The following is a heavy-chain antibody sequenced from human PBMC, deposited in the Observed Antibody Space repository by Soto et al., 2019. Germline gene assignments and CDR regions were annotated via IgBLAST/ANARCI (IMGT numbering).Heavy chain of an antibody. CDR2: ISYDGSDK. Sequence: QVQLVESGGGVVQPGRSLRLSCAASEFTFSSYAMHWVRQAPGKGLEWVALISYDGSDKRYADSVKGRFTISRDNSKNALYLQMNSLRTEDTAVYNCAKARGHTYGYPMDYWGQGTLVTVSS. J-gene: IGHJ4*02. CDR3: AKARGHTYGYPMDY. V-gene: IGHV3-30-3*01. CDR1: EFTFSSYA. D-gene: IGHD5-18*01.